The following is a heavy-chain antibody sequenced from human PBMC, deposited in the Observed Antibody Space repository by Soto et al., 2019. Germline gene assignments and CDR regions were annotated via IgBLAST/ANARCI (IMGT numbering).Heavy chain of an antibody. Sequence: QVQLQESGPGLVKPSQTLSLTCTVSGDSINSGDYNWNWIRQHPGKGLEWIGYIYLSGTIHYNPSLQSRVSISVDTSKNQLSLELRSVTAADTAVYFCATGDYWGQGKLVTVSS. CDR3: ATGDY. CDR2: IYLSGTI. J-gene: IGHJ4*02. CDR1: GDSINSGDYN. V-gene: IGHV4-31*03.